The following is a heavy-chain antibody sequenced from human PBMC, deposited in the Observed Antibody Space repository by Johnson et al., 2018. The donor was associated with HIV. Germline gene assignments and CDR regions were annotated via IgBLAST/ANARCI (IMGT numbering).Heavy chain of an antibody. Sequence: VQLVESGGGLVQPGGSLRLSCAASGFTFSSYWMSWVRQAPGKGLEWVSGASGSGGTTYYADSVKGRFTISRDNARDTLYLQMNSLRAEDTAVYYCATLNGHAFDIWGQGTMVTVSS. CDR3: ATLNGHAFDI. V-gene: IGHV3-23*04. J-gene: IGHJ3*02. CDR2: ASGSGGTT. CDR1: GFTFSSYW.